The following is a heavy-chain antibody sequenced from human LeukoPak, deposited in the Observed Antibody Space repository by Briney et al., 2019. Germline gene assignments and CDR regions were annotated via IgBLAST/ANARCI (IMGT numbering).Heavy chain of an antibody. Sequence: SETLPLTCAVYGGSFSGYYWSWIRQPPGKGLEWIGEINHSGSTNYNPSLKSRVTISVDTSKNQFSLKLSSVTAADTAVYYCARYLRRPYYFDYWGQGTLVTVSS. J-gene: IGHJ4*02. CDR3: ARYLRRPYYFDY. V-gene: IGHV4-34*01. CDR1: GGSFSGYY. CDR2: INHSGST.